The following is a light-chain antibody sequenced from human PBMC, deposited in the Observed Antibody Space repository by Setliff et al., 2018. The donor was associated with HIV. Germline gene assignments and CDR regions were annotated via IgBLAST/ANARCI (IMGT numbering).Light chain of an antibody. Sequence: APGQRVTISCTGSSSNIGAGYDVHWYQQLPGTAPKLLIYGNSNRPSGVPDRFSGSKSGTSASLAITGLQAEDEADYYCQSNDSSLSGYVFGTGTKVTVL. V-gene: IGLV1-40*01. CDR2: GNS. CDR3: QSNDSSLSGYV. CDR1: SSNIGAGYD. J-gene: IGLJ1*01.